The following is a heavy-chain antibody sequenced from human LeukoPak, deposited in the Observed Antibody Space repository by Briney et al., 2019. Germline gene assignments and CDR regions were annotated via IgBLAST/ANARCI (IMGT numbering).Heavy chain of an antibody. CDR1: GGSISSGGYY. J-gene: IGHJ3*02. V-gene: IGHV4-30-2*01. Sequence: SETLSLTCTVSGGSISSGGYYWSWIRQPPGKGPEWIGYIYHSGSTYYNPSLKSRVTISVDRSKNQFSLKLSSVTAADTAVYYCARDFPNRIAVGAFDIWGQGTMVTVSS. CDR2: IYHSGST. CDR3: ARDFPNRIAVGAFDI. D-gene: IGHD6-19*01.